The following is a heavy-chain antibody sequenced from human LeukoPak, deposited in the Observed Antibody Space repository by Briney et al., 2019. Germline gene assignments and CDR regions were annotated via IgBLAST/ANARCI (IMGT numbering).Heavy chain of an antibody. CDR3: ARDPNYDYVWGSQDY. CDR2: ISYAGSNK. D-gene: IGHD3-16*01. CDR1: GFTFSSYA. Sequence: GGSLRLSCAASGFTFSSYAMHWVRQAPGKGLEWVAVISYAGSNKYYADSVKGRFTISRDNSKNTLYLQMNSLRAEDTAVYYCARDPNYDYVWGSQDYWGQGTLVTVSS. J-gene: IGHJ4*02. V-gene: IGHV3-30*01.